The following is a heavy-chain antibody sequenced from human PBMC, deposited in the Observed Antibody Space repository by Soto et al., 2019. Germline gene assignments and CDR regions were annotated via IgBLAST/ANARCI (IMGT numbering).Heavy chain of an antibody. CDR3: ARGGVLTGFDY. Sequence: SVKVSCKASGGTFSSYTISWVRQAPGQGLEWMGRIIPILGIANYAQKFQGRVTMTEDTSASTAYMELSSLRSEDTAVYYCARGGVLTGFDYWGQGTLVTVSS. V-gene: IGHV1-69*02. CDR2: IIPILGIA. J-gene: IGHJ4*02. D-gene: IGHD1-26*01. CDR1: GGTFSSYT.